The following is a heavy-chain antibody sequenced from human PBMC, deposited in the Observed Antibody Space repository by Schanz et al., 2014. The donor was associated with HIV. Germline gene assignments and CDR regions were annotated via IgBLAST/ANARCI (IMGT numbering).Heavy chain of an antibody. J-gene: IGHJ6*02. CDR2: IDSSSSYK. CDR1: GFSLSGYG. Sequence: QLVQSGGGPVQPGGSLRLSCAASGFSLSGYGVNWVRQAPGKGLEWVSSIDSSSSYKYYADSVKGRFTISRDNAKNSLYLQMNTLRAEDTAVYYCAREDGWFGDIYYFGLDVWGRGTTVTVSS. D-gene: IGHD3-10*01. CDR3: AREDGWFGDIYYFGLDV. V-gene: IGHV3-21*01.